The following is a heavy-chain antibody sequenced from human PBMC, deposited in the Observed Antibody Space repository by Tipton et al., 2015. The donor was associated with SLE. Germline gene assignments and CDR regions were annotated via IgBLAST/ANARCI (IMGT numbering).Heavy chain of an antibody. CDR3: ARADDFGDRFYFDY. CDR1: GFTFRSYP. J-gene: IGHJ4*02. Sequence: GSLRLSCAAAGFTFRSYPMTWVRKAPGKGLEWVSSISGTHSRGRYTYYADSVKGRFTISRDDAKTSLYLQMDSLRAEDTAVYYCARADDFGDRFYFDYWGQGILVTVSS. D-gene: IGHD4-17*01. V-gene: IGHV3-21*03. CDR2: ISGTHSRGRYT.